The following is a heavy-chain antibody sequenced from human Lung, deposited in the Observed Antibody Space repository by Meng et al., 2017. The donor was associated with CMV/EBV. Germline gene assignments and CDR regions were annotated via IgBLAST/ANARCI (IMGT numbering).Heavy chain of an antibody. V-gene: IGHV3-30-3*01. D-gene: IGHD1-1*01. CDR2: ISYDGSNK. Sequence: SCAASGFTFSLFPMHWVRQAPGKGLEWVSLISYDGSNKYYADSIRGRFTISRDNSKNALDLQINSLRGEDTAVYFCARGGNWNYFDYWGQGTVVTVSS. CDR1: GFTFSLFP. CDR3: ARGGNWNYFDY. J-gene: IGHJ4*02.